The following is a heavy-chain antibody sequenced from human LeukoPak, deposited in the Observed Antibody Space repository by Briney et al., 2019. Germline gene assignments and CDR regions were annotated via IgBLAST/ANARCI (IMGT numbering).Heavy chain of an antibody. V-gene: IGHV3-7*01. J-gene: IGHJ6*04. Sequence: GGSLRLSCAVSGFTFKSYWMSWVRQTPGKGLEWVANIKQDGSAKYYVESLKGRFSISRDNAKNSLYLQMNSLRAEDTAVYYCAELGITMIGGVWGKGTTVTISS. CDR1: GFTFKSYW. D-gene: IGHD3-10*02. CDR2: IKQDGSAK. CDR3: AELGITMIGGV.